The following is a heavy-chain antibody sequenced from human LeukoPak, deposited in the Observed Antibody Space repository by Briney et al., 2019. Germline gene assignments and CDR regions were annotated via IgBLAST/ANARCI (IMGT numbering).Heavy chain of an antibody. CDR2: INHSGST. CDR1: GGSFSGYY. CDR3: ASRRHYYGSGRRGQPDY. D-gene: IGHD3-10*01. J-gene: IGHJ4*02. Sequence: SETLSLTCAVYGGSFSGYYWSWIRQPPGKGLEWIGEINHSGSTNYNPSLKSRVTISVDTSKDHFSLKLSSVTDADTAVYYCASRRHYYGSGRRGQPDYWGQGTLVTVSS. V-gene: IGHV4-34*01.